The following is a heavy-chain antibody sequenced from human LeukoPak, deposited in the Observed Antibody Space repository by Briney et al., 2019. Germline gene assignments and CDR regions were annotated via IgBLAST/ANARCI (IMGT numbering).Heavy chain of an antibody. V-gene: IGHV4-59*01. J-gene: IGHJ2*01. Sequence: PSETLSLTCTVSGGSISSYYWNWIRQPPGKGLEWIGYIYYSGSTNYNPSLKSRVTISVDTSKNQFSLKLSSVTAADTAVYYCARGLDLEGHWYFDLWGRGTLVTVSS. CDR1: GGSISSYY. CDR3: ARGLDLEGHWYFDL. CDR2: IYYSGST.